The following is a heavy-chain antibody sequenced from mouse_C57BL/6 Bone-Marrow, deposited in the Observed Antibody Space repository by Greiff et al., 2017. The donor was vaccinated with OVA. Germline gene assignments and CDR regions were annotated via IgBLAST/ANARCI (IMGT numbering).Heavy chain of an antibody. V-gene: IGHV1-81*01. Sequence: QVQLQQSGAELARPGASVKLSCKASGYTFTSYGISWVKQRTGQGLEWIGEIYPRSGNTYYNEKFKGKATLTADKSSSTAYMELRSLTSEDSAVYFCARWYYGSSYGYFDGWGTGTTVTVAS. CDR1: GYTFTSYG. CDR3: ARWYYGSSYGYFDG. J-gene: IGHJ1*03. CDR2: IYPRSGNT. D-gene: IGHD1-1*01.